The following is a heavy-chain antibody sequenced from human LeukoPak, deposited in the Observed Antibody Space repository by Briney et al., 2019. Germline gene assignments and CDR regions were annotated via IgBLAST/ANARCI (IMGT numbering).Heavy chain of an antibody. CDR1: GITCSSHA. D-gene: IGHD1/OR15-1a*01. CDR2: ISGGGGST. J-gene: IGHJ4*02. Sequence: GGSLRLSCAASGITCSSHAMSWVRQAPWKGLEWVSAISGGGGSTDYADSVKGRFTISRDNSKNTLYLQMNSLRAEDTAVYYCAKGIKNWNTPFDYWGQGTLVTVSS. V-gene: IGHV3-23*01. CDR3: AKGIKNWNTPFDY.